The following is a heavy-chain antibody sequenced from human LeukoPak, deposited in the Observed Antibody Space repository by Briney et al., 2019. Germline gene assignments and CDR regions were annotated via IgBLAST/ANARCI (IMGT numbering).Heavy chain of an antibody. CDR3: AKDLSPGPD. V-gene: IGHV3-23*01. CDR2: IIGSGLST. CDR1: GFTFSSYS. Sequence: GGSLRLSCAASGFTFSSYSMNWVRQAPGKGLKWVSAIIGSGLSTYYADSVKGRFTISRDNSKNTLYLQMNSLRAEDTAVYYCAKDLSPGPDWGQGTLVIVSS. J-gene: IGHJ4*02.